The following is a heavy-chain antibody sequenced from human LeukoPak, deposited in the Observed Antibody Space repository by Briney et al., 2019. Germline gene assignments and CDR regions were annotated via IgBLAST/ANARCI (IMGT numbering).Heavy chain of an antibody. CDR2: ISGSGGST. Sequence: GGSLRLSCAASGFTFSSYAMSWVRLAPGKGLEWVSAISGSGGSTYYADSVKGRFTISRDNSKNTLYLQMNSLRAEDTAVYYCAKLRAAVDAFDIWGQGTMVTVSS. CDR3: AKLRAAVDAFDI. J-gene: IGHJ3*02. D-gene: IGHD6-13*01. V-gene: IGHV3-23*01. CDR1: GFTFSSYA.